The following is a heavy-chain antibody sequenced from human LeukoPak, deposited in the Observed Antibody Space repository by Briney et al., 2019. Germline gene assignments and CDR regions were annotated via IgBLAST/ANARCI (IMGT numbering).Heavy chain of an antibody. CDR1: GYTFTSHD. CDR2: MNSNSGNT. V-gene: IGHV1-8*01. J-gene: IGHJ5*02. D-gene: IGHD1-26*01. Sequence: ASVQVSCKASGYTFTSHDINWVRQATGQGLEWMGWMNSNSGNTGPAQKFQGRLTMTRDTSISTAYMELRSLTSDDTAVYYCARGSGSGGRDWFDPWGQGTLVTVSS. CDR3: ARGSGSGGRDWFDP.